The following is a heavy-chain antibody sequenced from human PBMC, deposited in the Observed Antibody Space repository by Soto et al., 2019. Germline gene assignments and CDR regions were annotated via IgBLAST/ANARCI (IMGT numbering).Heavy chain of an antibody. CDR3: ALDPSYYDFWSGYYNDY. Sequence: ESGPTLVNPTQTLTLTCTFSGFSLSTSGVGVGWIRQPPGKGLEWLALIYWNDDKRYSPSLKSRLTITKDTSKNQVVLTMTNMDPVDTATYYCALDPSYYDFWSGYYNDYWGQGTLVTVSS. V-gene: IGHV2-5*01. CDR2: IYWNDDK. J-gene: IGHJ4*02. CDR1: GFSLSTSGVG. D-gene: IGHD3-3*01.